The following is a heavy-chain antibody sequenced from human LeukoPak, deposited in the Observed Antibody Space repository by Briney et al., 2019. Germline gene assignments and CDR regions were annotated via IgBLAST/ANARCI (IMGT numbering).Heavy chain of an antibody. CDR2: IIPIFGTA. V-gene: IGHV1-69*13. CDR3: AGEYDYGDYVGSAFDI. CDR1: GGTFSSYA. Sequence: ASVKVSCKASGGTFSSYAISWVRQAPGQGLEWMGGIIPIFGTANYAQKFQGRVTITADESTSTAYMELSSLRSEDTAVYYCAGEYDYGDYVGSAFDIWGQGTKVTVSS. J-gene: IGHJ3*02. D-gene: IGHD4-17*01.